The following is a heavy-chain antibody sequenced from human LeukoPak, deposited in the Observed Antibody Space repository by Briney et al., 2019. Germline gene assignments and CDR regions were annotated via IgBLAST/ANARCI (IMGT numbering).Heavy chain of an antibody. J-gene: IGHJ6*02. CDR2: ISTKGGST. V-gene: IGHV3-64*04. Sequence: GGSLRLSCSASGFTFSNFAMHWVRQAPGKGLEFVSAISTKGGSTYYADSVKGRFTISRDNSKNTLYLQMNSLRAEDTAVYYCARGLVAATFDYFGMDVWGQGTTVTASS. CDR3: ARGLVAATFDYFGMDV. D-gene: IGHD2-15*01. CDR1: GFTFSNFA.